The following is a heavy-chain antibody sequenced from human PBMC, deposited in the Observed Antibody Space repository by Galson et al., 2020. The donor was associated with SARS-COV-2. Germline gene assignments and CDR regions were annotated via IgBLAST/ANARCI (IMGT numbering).Heavy chain of an antibody. J-gene: IGHJ6*02. D-gene: IGHD6-19*01. V-gene: IGHV3-53*01. CDR3: ARAVAVPATNYHYGMDV. CDR1: GFTVNRNY. CDR2: IYSGANT. Sequence: GESLKISCAASGFTVNRNYMNWVRQAPGKGLEWVSLIYSGANTFYADSVKGRFTISTDNSKNTLYLQMNSLRVEDTAVYYCARAVAVPATNYHYGMDVWGQGTTVTVSS.